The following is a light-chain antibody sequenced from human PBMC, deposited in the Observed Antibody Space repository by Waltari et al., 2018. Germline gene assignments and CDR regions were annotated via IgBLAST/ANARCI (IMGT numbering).Light chain of an antibody. Sequence: QSALTQPASVSGSPGQSITISCTGTNSDIGNYDLVSWYQQHPGKAPKLLIYEVTQRPSGVSNHFSGSKSGNTASLTISGLQPEDEANYYCCSFTDTSIWVFGGGTKLTVL. CDR1: NSDIGNYDL. CDR3: CSFTDTSIWV. CDR2: EVT. J-gene: IGLJ3*02. V-gene: IGLV2-23*02.